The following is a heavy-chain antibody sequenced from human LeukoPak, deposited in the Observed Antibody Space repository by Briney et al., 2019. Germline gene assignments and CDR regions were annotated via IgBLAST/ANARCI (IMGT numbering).Heavy chain of an antibody. Sequence: SETLSLTCTVSGGSISSGTSYWSWIRQPTGKRLEWIGRIYTSGSTNYNPSLKSRVTISVDTSKNQFSLKLISVTAADTAVYYCARLHGRPSMARLRRKEEYYFDYWGQGTLVTVSS. J-gene: IGHJ4*02. V-gene: IGHV4-61*02. CDR2: IYTSGST. D-gene: IGHD6-6*01. CDR3: ARLHGRPSMARLRRKEEYYFDY. CDR1: GGSISSGTSY.